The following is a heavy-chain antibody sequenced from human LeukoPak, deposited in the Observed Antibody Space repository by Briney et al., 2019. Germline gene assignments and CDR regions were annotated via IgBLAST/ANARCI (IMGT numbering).Heavy chain of an antibody. CDR1: GGTFSCYA. J-gene: IGHJ4*02. D-gene: IGHD6-13*01. CDR2: IIPIFGTA. Sequence: ASVKVSCKASGGTFSCYAISWVRQAPGQGLEWMGGIIPIFGTANYAQKFQGRVTITTDESTSTAYMELSSLRFEDTAVYYCASSWSQTPYFDYWGQGTLVTVSS. V-gene: IGHV1-69*05. CDR3: ASSWSQTPYFDY.